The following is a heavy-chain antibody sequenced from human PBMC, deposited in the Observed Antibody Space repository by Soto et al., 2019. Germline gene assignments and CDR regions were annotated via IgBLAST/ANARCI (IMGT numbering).Heavy chain of an antibody. CDR1: GFTFSSYG. Sequence: PGGSLRLSCAASGFTFSSYGMHWVRQAPGKGLEWVAVIWYDGSNKYYADSVKGRFTISRDNSMNTVYLQMNSLRADDTALYYCAKNSGWFNTWGQGALVTVSS. V-gene: IGHV3-33*06. D-gene: IGHD3-10*01. CDR2: IWYDGSNK. CDR3: AKNSGWFNT. J-gene: IGHJ5*02.